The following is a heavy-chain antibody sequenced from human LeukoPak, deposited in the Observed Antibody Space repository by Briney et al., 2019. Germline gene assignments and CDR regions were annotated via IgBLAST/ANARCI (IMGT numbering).Heavy chain of an antibody. V-gene: IGHV4-39*07. CDR2: ICSSGSA. D-gene: IGHD6-13*01. CDR3: ARAPSWYSSTT. J-gene: IGHJ5*02. CDR1: GGSISNRNYH. Sequence: SETLSLTCTVSGGSISNRNYHWGWIRQPPGKGLEWIGSICSSGSAYYNPSLKSRVTTSIDTSKNQFSLKLSSVTAADTAVYYCARAPSWYSSTTWGQGTLVTVSS.